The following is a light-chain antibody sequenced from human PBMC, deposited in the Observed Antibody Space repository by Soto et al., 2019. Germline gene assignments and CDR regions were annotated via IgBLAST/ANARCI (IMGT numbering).Light chain of an antibody. CDR2: AAS. J-gene: IGKJ4*01. Sequence: DIQMTQSPSSLSASVGDRVTITCRASQSISSYLNWYQQKPGKAPKLLIYAASSLQSGVPSRFSGSGSGTDFTLTISSLQPEDFATYYCQQSYSTPTTFGVGTKVEIK. V-gene: IGKV1-39*01. CDR1: QSISSY. CDR3: QQSYSTPTT.